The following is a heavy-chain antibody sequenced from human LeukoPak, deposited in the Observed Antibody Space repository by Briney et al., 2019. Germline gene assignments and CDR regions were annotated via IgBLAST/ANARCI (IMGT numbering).Heavy chain of an antibody. Sequence: RPGGSLRLSCSASGFTFSSYSRNWVRKASGKGLEWVSYISGGSGSIYYADSVKGRFTISSDNAKNSLYLQMNSLRAEDTAVYYCARSGSIWYGDYYYYYMDVWGKGTTVTVS. CDR2: ISGGSGSI. CDR1: GFTFSSYS. D-gene: IGHD6-13*01. V-gene: IGHV3-48*01. CDR3: ARSGSIWYGDYYYYYMDV. J-gene: IGHJ6*03.